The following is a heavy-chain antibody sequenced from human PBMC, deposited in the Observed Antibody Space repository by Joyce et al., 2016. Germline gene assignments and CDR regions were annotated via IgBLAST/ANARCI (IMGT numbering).Heavy chain of an antibody. V-gene: IGHV3-30-3*01. CDR1: GFTFGDYP. D-gene: IGHD5-18*01. CDR2: ISVDVSNK. CDR3: ARGGPAPNTAMANYYYYGMDV. Sequence: QVQLVESGGGVVQPGRSLRLSCAASGFTFGDYPMHWVRQAPGKGLEWVAVISVDVSNKYYADSVKGRLTISRDNSKNTLYLQMNSRRADDTAVYYCARGGPAPNTAMANYYYYGMDVWGQGTTVAVSS. J-gene: IGHJ6*02.